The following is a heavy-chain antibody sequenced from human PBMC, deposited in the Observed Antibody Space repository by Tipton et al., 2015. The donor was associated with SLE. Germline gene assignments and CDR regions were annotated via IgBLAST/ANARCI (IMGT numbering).Heavy chain of an antibody. CDR2: IDEDGSEK. V-gene: IGHV3-7*01. CDR3: ARVLSGPFDY. CDR1: GFTFSSYW. Sequence: SPRLSCAASGFTFSSYWMSWVRQAPGKGLEWVANIDEDGSEKYYVDSVKGRFTISRDNAKNSLFLQMNSLRAEDTAVYYCARVLSGPFDYWGQGTLVTVSS. D-gene: IGHD1-26*01. J-gene: IGHJ4*01.